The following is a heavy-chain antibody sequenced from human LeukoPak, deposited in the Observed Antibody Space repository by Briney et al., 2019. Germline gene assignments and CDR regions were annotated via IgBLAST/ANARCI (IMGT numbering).Heavy chain of an antibody. J-gene: IGHJ4*02. CDR3: ARGSSGGSGWYFDY. CDR1: GFTFSPYG. Sequence: GGSLRLSCAASGFTFSPYGMHWVRQAPGKGLEWVAVISYDGSDKYYADSVKGRFTISRDNSKNTLYLHMNSLRAEDTAVYYCARGSSGGSGWYFDYWGQGTLVTVSS. D-gene: IGHD3-22*01. V-gene: IGHV3-30*03. CDR2: ISYDGSDK.